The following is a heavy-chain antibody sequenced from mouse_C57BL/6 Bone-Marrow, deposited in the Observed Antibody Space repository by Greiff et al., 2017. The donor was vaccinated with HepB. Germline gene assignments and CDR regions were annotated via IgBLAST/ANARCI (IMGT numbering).Heavy chain of an antibody. CDR3: ARDYPYYAMDY. CDR2: ISDGGSYT. Sequence: EVKLVESGGGLVKPGGSLKLSCAASGFTFSSYAMSWVRQTPEKRLEWVATISDGGSYTYYPDNVKGRFTISRDNAKNNLYLQMSHLKSEDTAMYDCARDYPYYAMDYWGQGTSVTVSS. J-gene: IGHJ4*01. CDR1: GFTFSSYA. V-gene: IGHV5-4*01.